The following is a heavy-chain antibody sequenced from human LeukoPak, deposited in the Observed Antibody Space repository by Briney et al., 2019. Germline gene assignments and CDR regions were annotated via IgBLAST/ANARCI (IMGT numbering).Heavy chain of an antibody. CDR3: ARGNSSTSCHHFDY. CDR1: GGSFSGYY. D-gene: IGHD2-2*01. J-gene: IGHJ4*02. Sequence: SETLSLTCAVYGGSFSGYYWSWIRQHPGKGLEWIGEINHSGSTNYNPSLKSRVTISVDTSKNQFSLKLSSVTAADTAVYYCARGNSSTSCHHFDYWGQGTLVTVSS. CDR2: INHSGST. V-gene: IGHV4-34*01.